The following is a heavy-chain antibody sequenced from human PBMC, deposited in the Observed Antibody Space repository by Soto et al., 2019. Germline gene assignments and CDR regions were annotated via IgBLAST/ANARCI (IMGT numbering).Heavy chain of an antibody. J-gene: IGHJ5*02. D-gene: IGHD3-3*01. CDR1: GGPISSYY. CDR2: IYYSGST. V-gene: IGHV4-59*01. CDR3: ARTPPYYDFWIGYPGGPSWFDP. Sequence: TLSLTCTVSGGPISSYYWSWIRQPPGKGLEWIGYIYYSGSTNYNPSLNSRVTISVDTSKSQFSLKLSSVTAADTAVYYCARTPPYYDFWIGYPGGPSWFDPWGQGTLVTVSS.